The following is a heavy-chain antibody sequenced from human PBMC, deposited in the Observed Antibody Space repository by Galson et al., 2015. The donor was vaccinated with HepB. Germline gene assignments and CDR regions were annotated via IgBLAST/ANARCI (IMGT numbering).Heavy chain of an antibody. D-gene: IGHD3/OR15-3a*01. CDR2: IYYSGTT. J-gene: IGHJ3*01. CDR3: ARDLGTVTHPFDV. Sequence: SETLSLTCTVSGGSISSYYWSWIRRPPGRGLEWIGYIYYSGTTNYNPSLESRVTISMDTSKNQFSLKLSSVTAADTAVYYCARDLGTVTHPFDVWGQGTMVTVSS. V-gene: IGHV4-59*01. CDR1: GGSISSYY.